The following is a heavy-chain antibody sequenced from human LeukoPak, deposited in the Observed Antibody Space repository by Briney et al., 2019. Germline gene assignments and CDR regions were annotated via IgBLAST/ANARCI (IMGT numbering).Heavy chain of an antibody. CDR2: MNPNSGST. V-gene: IGHV1-8*01. CDR1: GYTFTSYD. J-gene: IGHJ6*02. CDR3: ARVFSVAAAGTDYYYYGMDV. D-gene: IGHD6-13*01. Sequence: ASVTVSCKASGYTFTSYDINWVRQATGQGLEWMGWMNPNSGSTGYAQKFQGRVTMTRNTSISTAYMELSSLRSEDTAVYYCARVFSVAAAGTDYYYYGMDVWGQGTTVTVSS.